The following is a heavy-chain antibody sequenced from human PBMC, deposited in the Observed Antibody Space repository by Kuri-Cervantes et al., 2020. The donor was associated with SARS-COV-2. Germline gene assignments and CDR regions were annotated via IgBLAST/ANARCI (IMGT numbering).Heavy chain of an antibody. CDR2: ISRTSTYK. D-gene: IGHD3-10*01. J-gene: IGHJ4*02. CDR3: AKDLISASYFGSGSPDY. CDR1: GFSFTSYS. Sequence: GGSLRLSCAASGFSFTSYSMTWVRQTPGKGLEWVSSISRTSTYKHYADSVKGRFTISRDNSASTMFLQMNSLRAEDTALYFCAKDLISASYFGSGSPDYWGQGTLVTVSS. V-gene: IGHV3-21*04.